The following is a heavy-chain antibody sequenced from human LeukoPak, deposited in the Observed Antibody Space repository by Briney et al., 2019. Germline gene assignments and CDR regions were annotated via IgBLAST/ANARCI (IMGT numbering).Heavy chain of an antibody. V-gene: IGHV3-30*02. D-gene: IGHD6-19*01. Sequence: GGSLRLSCAASGFTFSSYGMHWVRQAPGKGLEWVAFIRYDGSNKYYADSVKGRFTISRDNAKNSLYLQMNSLRAEDTAVYYCARDGWRYSSGWDSFDYWGQGTLVTVSS. CDR1: GFTFSSYG. CDR3: ARDGWRYSSGWDSFDY. J-gene: IGHJ4*02. CDR2: IRYDGSNK.